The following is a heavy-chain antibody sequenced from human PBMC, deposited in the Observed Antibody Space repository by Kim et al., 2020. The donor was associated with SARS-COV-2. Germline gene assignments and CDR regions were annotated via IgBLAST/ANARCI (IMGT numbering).Heavy chain of an antibody. CDR2: VSYAVGRT. CDR1: GFTFSSHA. Sequence: GGSLRLSCATSGFTFSSHAMTWVRQAPGKGLEWVSTVSYAVGRTFYEDPVKGRFIISRDNSKNTVYLDMNSLRAEDTAVYYCAKDGYGSGSYYTLNFDHWGQGTQVTVSS. J-gene: IGHJ4*02. D-gene: IGHD3-10*01. V-gene: IGHV3-23*01. CDR3: AKDGYGSGSYYTLNFDH.